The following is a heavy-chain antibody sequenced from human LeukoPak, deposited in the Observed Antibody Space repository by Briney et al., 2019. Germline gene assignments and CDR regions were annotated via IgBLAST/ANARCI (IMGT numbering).Heavy chain of an antibody. V-gene: IGHV4-38-2*02. J-gene: IGHJ4*02. CDR1: GYSISSGYY. CDR3: AREPTFWGSYRYARVYYFDY. D-gene: IGHD3-16*02. Sequence: PSETLSLTCAVSGYSISSGYYWGWIRQPPGKGLEWIGSSYHSGSTYYNPSLKSRVTVSVDTSKNQFSLKLSSVTAADTAVYYCAREPTFWGSYRYARVYYFDYWGQGTLVTVSS. CDR2: SYHSGST.